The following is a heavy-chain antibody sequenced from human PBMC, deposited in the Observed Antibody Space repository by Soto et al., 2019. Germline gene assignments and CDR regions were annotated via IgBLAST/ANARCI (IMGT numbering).Heavy chain of an antibody. D-gene: IGHD3-22*01. J-gene: IGHJ4*02. Sequence: EVQLLESGGGLVRPGGSLGLSCAASESTFTTHPMTWARQAPGKGLEWVSVISGSGADTYYADAVKGRFTISRDNSKNTLYLQMNSLSAEDTALYYCAKGPYYYDNSGRPNGYFDYWGQGTLVTVSS. CDR1: ESTFTTHP. V-gene: IGHV3-23*01. CDR2: ISGSGADT. CDR3: AKGPYYYDNSGRPNGYFDY.